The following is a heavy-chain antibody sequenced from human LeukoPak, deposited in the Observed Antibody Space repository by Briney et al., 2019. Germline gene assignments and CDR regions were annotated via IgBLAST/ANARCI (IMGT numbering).Heavy chain of an antibody. CDR2: LTGGGHTP. CDR3: AKGYGDLDAGYFDY. CDR1: GFNFNINA. Sequence: PGGSLRLSCAASGFNFNINAMTWVRQAPGKGLECVSALTGGGHTPYYADSVKGRFTISRDNAKNSLYLQMNSLRAEDMALYYCAKGYGDLDAGYFDYWGQGTLVTVSS. J-gene: IGHJ4*02. D-gene: IGHD4-17*01. V-gene: IGHV3-23*01.